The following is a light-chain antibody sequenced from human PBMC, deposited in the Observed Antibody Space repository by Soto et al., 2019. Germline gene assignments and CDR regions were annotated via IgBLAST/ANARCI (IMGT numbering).Light chain of an antibody. CDR1: QGTSNY. J-gene: IGKJ2*01. CDR3: QKYNSAPMYT. Sequence: DIQMTQSPSSLSASVGDSVTITCRASQGTSNYLAWYQQKPGKVPKLLIYAASTLQSGVPSRFSGSGSGTDFTLTISSLQPEDVSTYYCQKYNSAPMYTFGQGTKLEIK. V-gene: IGKV1-27*01. CDR2: AAS.